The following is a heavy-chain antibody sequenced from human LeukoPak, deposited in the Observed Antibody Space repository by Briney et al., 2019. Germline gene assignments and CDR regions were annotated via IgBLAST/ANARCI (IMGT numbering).Heavy chain of an antibody. J-gene: IGHJ6*03. Sequence: GASVKVSCKASGGTFSSYAVSWVRQAPGQGLEWMGGIIPIFGTANYAQKFQGRVTITTDESTSTAYVELSSLRSEDTAVYYCAFGYSNYFGYYYYYMDVWGKGTTVTVSS. CDR3: AFGYSNYFGYYYYYMDV. D-gene: IGHD4-11*01. CDR2: IIPIFGTA. CDR1: GGTFSSYA. V-gene: IGHV1-69*05.